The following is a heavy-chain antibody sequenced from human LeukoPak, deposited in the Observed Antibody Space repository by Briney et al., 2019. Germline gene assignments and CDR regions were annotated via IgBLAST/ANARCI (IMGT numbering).Heavy chain of an antibody. D-gene: IGHD3-10*01. CDR1: GFTFSSYW. CDR3: AREGGNTYYYGSGSHY. J-gene: IGHJ4*02. Sequence: GGSLRLSCEASGFTFSSYWMSWVRQAPGKGLEWVANIKQDGSEKYYVDSVKGRFTISRDNAKNSLYLQMNSLRAEDTAVYYCAREGGNTYYYGSGSHYWGQGTLVTVSS. CDR2: IKQDGSEK. V-gene: IGHV3-7*01.